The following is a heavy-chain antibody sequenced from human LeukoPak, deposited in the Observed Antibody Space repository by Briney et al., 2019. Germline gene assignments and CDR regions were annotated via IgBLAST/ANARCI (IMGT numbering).Heavy chain of an antibody. CDR3: AKDLLEPYYFDY. CDR2: IRYDGSNK. V-gene: IGHV3-30*02. J-gene: IGHJ4*02. Sequence: PGGSLRLSCAASGFTFSSYGMHWVRQAPGKGLEWVAFIRYDGSNKYYADSVKGRFTISRDNSKSTLYLQMNSLRAEDTAVYYCAKDLLEPYYFDYWGQGTLVTVSS. CDR1: GFTFSSYG. D-gene: IGHD1-1*01.